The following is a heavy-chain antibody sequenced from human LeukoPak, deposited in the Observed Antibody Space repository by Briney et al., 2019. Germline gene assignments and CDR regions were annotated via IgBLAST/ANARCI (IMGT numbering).Heavy chain of an antibody. D-gene: IGHD1-26*01. CDR1: GGSISSYY. V-gene: IGHV4-59*12. CDR2: IYYSGST. J-gene: IGHJ4*02. Sequence: SETLSLTCTVSGGSISSYYWSWIRQPPGKGLEWIGYIYYSGSTYYNPSLKSRVTISVDTSKNQFSLKLSSVTAADTAVYYCARDPIVGATGGYWGQGTLVTVSS. CDR3: ARDPIVGATGGY.